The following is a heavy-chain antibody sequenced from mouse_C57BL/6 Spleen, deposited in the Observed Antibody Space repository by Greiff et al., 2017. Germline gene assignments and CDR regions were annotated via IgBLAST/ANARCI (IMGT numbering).Heavy chain of an antibody. V-gene: IGHV6-3*01. D-gene: IGHD1-1*01. CDR1: GFTFSNYW. Sequence: EVQRVESGGGLVQPGGSMKLSCVASGFTFSNYWMNWVRQSTEKGLEWVAQISLKSDNYATHYAESVKGRFTISRDDSKSSVYLQMNNLTAEDTGIYYCTCHYYGSSYRYFDVWGTGTTVTVSS. J-gene: IGHJ1*03. CDR2: ISLKSDNYAT. CDR3: TCHYYGSSYRYFDV.